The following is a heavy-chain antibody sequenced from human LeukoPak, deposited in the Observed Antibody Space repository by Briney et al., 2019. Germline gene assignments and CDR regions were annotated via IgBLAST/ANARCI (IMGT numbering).Heavy chain of an antibody. J-gene: IGHJ4*02. CDR2: ISYDGSIK. CDR3: ARDFSERYSLDY. CDR1: GFTFRSYA. V-gene: IGHV3-30-3*01. Sequence: GSLRLSCAASGFTFRSYAVHWVRQAPGKGLGWVTFISYDGSIKYYADSVKGRFTISRDNSKNTVYLQMNSLRTEDTAVYYCARDFSERYSLDYWGQGTLVTVSS. D-gene: IGHD5-24*01.